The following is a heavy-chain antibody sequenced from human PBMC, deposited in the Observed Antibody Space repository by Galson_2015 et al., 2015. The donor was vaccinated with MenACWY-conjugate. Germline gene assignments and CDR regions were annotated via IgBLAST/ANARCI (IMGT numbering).Heavy chain of an antibody. CDR3: ARILGYCSSTSCYYYYGMDV. CDR2: INHSGST. V-gene: IGHV4-34*01. Sequence: ETLSLTCAVYGWSFSGYYWSWLRQPPGKGLEWIGEINHSGSTNYNPSLKSRVTISVDTSKNQFSLKLSSVTAADTAVYYCARILGYCSSTSCYYYYGMDVWGQGTTVTVSS. CDR1: GWSFSGYY. D-gene: IGHD2-2*01. J-gene: IGHJ6*02.